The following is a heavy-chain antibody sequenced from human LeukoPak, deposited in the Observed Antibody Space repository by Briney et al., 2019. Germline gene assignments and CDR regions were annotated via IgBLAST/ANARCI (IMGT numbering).Heavy chain of an antibody. CDR2: ISDSGVST. CDR1: GFTFSSFA. Sequence: GGSLRLSCAASGFTFSSFAMSWVRQAPGKGLEWVSGISDSGVSTYYADSVQGRFSISRDNSKNTLYLQMNSLSAGDTAVYFCARSGDGRDYSTYYYYAMDVWGQGTTVTVSS. J-gene: IGHJ6*02. CDR3: ARSGDGRDYSTYYYYAMDV. D-gene: IGHD2-21*02. V-gene: IGHV3-23*01.